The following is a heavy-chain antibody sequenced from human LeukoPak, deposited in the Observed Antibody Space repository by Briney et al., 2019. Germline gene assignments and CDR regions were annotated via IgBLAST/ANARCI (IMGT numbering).Heavy chain of an antibody. V-gene: IGHV1-2*02. Sequence: ASVKVSCKASGYTFTGYYMHWVRQAPGQGLEWMGWINPNSGGTNYAQKFQGRVTMTRDTSISTAYMELSRLRSDDTAVYYCARGRHGRSTGYSSGWYAYWGQGTLVTVSS. CDR1: GYTFTGYY. CDR3: ARGRHGRSTGYSSGWYAY. CDR2: INPNSGGT. D-gene: IGHD6-19*01. J-gene: IGHJ4*02.